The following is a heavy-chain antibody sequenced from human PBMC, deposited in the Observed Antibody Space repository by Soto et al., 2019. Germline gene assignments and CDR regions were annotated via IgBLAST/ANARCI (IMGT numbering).Heavy chain of an antibody. CDR3: VRSGHTFGGVI. CDR2: IYSSGSA. D-gene: IGHD3-16*01. J-gene: IGHJ4*02. Sequence: PSETLSRTGTVSGASISNYYGSWIRQPPGKGLEWIAFIYSSGSANYNSSLKSRATISVDTYNNQFSLILTSVTAADTAVYYCVRSGHTFGGVIWRRVTVVIFSS. CDR1: GASISNYY. V-gene: IGHV4-59*01.